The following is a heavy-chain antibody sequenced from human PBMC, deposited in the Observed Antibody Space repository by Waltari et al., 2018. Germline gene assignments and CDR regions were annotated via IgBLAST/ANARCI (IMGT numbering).Heavy chain of an antibody. J-gene: IGHJ6*02. D-gene: IGHD3-3*01. V-gene: IGHV4-34*01. CDR1: GGSFINYR. CDR2: IGYDGNP. Sequence: QVLLLQGGARPLKPSETLSLTCDLSGGSFINYRWNWIRQSPPKGLEWIGQIGYDGNPVYNPSLRGRVVIWMDPSKNQFSMTLTSVTAADTAVYYCARAPITVVPGTQKGGMDVWGHGTTVSVSS. CDR3: ARAPITVVPGTQKGGMDV.